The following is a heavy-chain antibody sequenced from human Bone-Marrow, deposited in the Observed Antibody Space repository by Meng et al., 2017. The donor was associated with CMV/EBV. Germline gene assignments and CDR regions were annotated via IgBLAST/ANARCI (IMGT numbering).Heavy chain of an antibody. J-gene: IGHJ4*02. CDR3: ARDVIAYCGSPTGFDD. D-gene: IGHD2-21*01. CDR2: IYYSGST. Sequence: SETLSLTCTVSGGSISSSRYYWGWIRQPPGKGLEWIGSIYYSGSTYYNPSLKSRVTISVDTSQNQFTLKLSSVTAADTAVYYCARDVIAYCGSPTGFDDWGQGTLVTVSS. V-gene: IGHV4-39*06. CDR1: GGSISSSRYY.